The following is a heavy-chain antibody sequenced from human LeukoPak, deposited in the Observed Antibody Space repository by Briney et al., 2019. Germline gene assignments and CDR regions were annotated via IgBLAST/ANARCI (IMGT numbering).Heavy chain of an antibody. CDR1: GFTFSSYA. CDR2: ISGSGGST. Sequence: GGSLRLSCAASGFTFSSYAMSWVRQAPGKGLKWVSAISGSGGSTDYADSVKGRFTISRDNSKNTLYLQMNSLRAEDTAVYYCATDSSTWYFDYWGQGTQVTVSS. V-gene: IGHV3-23*01. D-gene: IGHD6-13*01. J-gene: IGHJ4*02. CDR3: ATDSSTWYFDY.